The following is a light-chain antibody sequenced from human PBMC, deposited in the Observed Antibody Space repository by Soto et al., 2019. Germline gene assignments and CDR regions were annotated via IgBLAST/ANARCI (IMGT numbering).Light chain of an antibody. CDR2: EVS. CDR1: SSDVGGYNY. J-gene: IGLJ1*01. V-gene: IGLV2-11*01. CDR3: CSYAGSPYV. Sequence: QSALTQPRSVSGSPGQSVAISCTGTSSDVGGYNYVSWYQQYPGKVPKLIIYEVSKRPSRVPDRFSGSKSGNTASLTISGVQAEDEADYYCCSYAGSPYVFGTGTKVTVL.